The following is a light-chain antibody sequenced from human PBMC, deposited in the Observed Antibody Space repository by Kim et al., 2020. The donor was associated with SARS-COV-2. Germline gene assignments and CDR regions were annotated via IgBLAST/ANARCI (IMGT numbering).Light chain of an antibody. V-gene: IGLV3-19*01. CDR2: GKN. CDR3: NSRDSNNNVV. Sequence: VDLGQTVRITCQGHSLRSYYATWYQQKPGQAPILVIYGKNNRPSGIPDRCSGSSSGNTASLTITGTQAGDEADYYCNSRDSNNNVVFGGGTQLTVL. CDR1: SLRSYY. J-gene: IGLJ2*01.